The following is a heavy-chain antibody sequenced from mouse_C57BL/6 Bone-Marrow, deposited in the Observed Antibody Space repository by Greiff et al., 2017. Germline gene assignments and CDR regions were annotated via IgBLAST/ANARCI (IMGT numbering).Heavy chain of an antibody. Sequence: QVQLQQSGAELARPGASVKLSCKASGYTFTSYGISWVKQRTGQGLEWIGEIYPRSGNTYYNEKFKGKATLTADKSSSTAYMELRSLTSEDSAFYFCARSYGYDVSFAYWGQGTLVTVSA. D-gene: IGHD2-2*01. CDR3: ARSYGYDVSFAY. V-gene: IGHV1-81*01. CDR2: IYPRSGNT. J-gene: IGHJ3*01. CDR1: GYTFTSYG.